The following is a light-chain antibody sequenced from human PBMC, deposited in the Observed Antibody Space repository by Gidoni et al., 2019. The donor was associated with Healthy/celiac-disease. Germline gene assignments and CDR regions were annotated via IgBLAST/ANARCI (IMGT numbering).Light chain of an antibody. V-gene: IGKV1-39*01. CDR3: QQSYSTPPVT. CDR1: QSISRY. J-gene: IGKJ5*01. CDR2: AAS. Sequence: DIQMTQPPSSLSASVGDRVTITCRASQSISRYLNWYQQKPGKAPKFLIYAASSLQSGVPSRFSGSGSGTDFTLTISSLQPEDFATYYCQQSYSTPPVTFGQGKRLEIK.